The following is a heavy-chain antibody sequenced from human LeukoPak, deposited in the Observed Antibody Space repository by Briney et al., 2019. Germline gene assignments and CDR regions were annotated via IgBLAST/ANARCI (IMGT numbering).Heavy chain of an antibody. CDR2: INHSGST. Sequence: PSETLSLTCTVSGGSISSYYWSWIRQPPGKGLEWIGEINHSGSTNYNPSLKSRVTISVDTSKNQFSLKLSSVTAADTAVYYCARVRDCSSTSCYTLRPWGQGTLVTVSS. CDR1: GGSISSYY. V-gene: IGHV4-34*01. J-gene: IGHJ4*02. CDR3: ARVRDCSSTSCYTLRP. D-gene: IGHD2-2*02.